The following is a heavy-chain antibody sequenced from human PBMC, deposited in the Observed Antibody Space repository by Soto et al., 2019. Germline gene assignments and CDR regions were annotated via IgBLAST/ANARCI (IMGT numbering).Heavy chain of an antibody. CDR3: ARALGHSSSWYGDS. CDR2: IEQDGSDK. CDR1: GFSFSNYW. Sequence: EVQLVESGGGLVQPGGSLTLSCAASGFSFSNYWMAWVRQAPGKGLEWVANIEQDGSDKFYVDSLRGRFTISRDNAKNSLYLHMNSLRAEDTAVYYCARALGHSSSWYGDSWGQGPPVTVSS. D-gene: IGHD6-13*01. J-gene: IGHJ5*01. V-gene: IGHV3-7*01.